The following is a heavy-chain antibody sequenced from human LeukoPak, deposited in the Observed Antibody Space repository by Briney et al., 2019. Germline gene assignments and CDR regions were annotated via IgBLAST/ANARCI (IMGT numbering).Heavy chain of an antibody. J-gene: IGHJ3*02. D-gene: IGHD3-9*01. Sequence: GESLKISRKGSGYSFTSYWIGWVRQMPGKGLEWMGIIYPGDSDTRYSPSFQGQVTISADKSISTAYLQWSSLKASDTAMYYCATSNFDWLFPKHDAFDIWGQGTMVTVSS. CDR3: ATSNFDWLFPKHDAFDI. V-gene: IGHV5-51*01. CDR1: GYSFTSYW. CDR2: IYPGDSDT.